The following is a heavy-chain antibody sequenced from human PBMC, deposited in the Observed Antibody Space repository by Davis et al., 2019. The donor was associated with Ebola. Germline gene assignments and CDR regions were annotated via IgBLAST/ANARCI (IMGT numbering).Heavy chain of an antibody. CDR1: GYSFSNYW. V-gene: IGHV5-51*01. D-gene: IGHD5-12*01. Sequence: GESLKISCKGSGYSFSNYWVGWVRQMPGKGLEWMGIIYPGDSDTRYSPSFQGQVTISADKSISTAYLQWSSLKASDTAMYYCARGGDIVATHFDYWGQGTLVTVSS. CDR2: IYPGDSDT. CDR3: ARGGDIVATHFDY. J-gene: IGHJ4*02.